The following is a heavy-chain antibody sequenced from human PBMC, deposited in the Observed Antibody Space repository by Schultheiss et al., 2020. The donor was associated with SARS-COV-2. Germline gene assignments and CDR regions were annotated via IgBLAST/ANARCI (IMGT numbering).Heavy chain of an antibody. Sequence: GGSLRLSCAASGFTFSSYAMHWVRQAPGKGLEWVAVISYDGSNKYYADSVKGRFTISRDNSKNTLYLQMNSLRAEDTAVYYCARVSYPDIVVVVAATLGAFDIWGQGTMVTVSS. V-gene: IGHV3-30*01. D-gene: IGHD2-15*01. CDR1: GFTFSSYA. J-gene: IGHJ3*02. CDR3: ARVSYPDIVVVVAATLGAFDI. CDR2: ISYDGSNK.